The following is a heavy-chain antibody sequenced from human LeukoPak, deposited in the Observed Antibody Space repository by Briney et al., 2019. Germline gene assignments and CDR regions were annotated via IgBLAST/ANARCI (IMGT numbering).Heavy chain of an antibody. D-gene: IGHD6-13*01. CDR2: IYYSGST. CDR1: GGSISSSSYY. V-gene: IGHV4-39*01. Sequence: SETLSLTCTVSGGSISSSSYYWGWVRQPPRKGLEWMGSIYYSGSTYYNPSLKSRVTISVDTSKNQFSLKLSSVTAADTAVYYCARRYAAASTGPAPNYYYYYMDVWGKGTTVTVSS. CDR3: ARRYAAASTGPAPNYYYYYMDV. J-gene: IGHJ6*03.